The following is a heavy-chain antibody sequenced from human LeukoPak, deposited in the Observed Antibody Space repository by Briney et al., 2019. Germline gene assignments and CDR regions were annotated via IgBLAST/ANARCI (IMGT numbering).Heavy chain of an antibody. V-gene: IGHV4-39*01. CDR1: GDSVSSGTYY. CDR2: IYYSGST. CDR3: ASAGPVSGH. J-gene: IGHJ4*02. D-gene: IGHD3-10*01. Sequence: SETLSLTCTVSGDSVSSGTYYWAWIRQPPGKGLEWIGSIYYSGSTYYNPSLKSRVTIAVDTSKNQFSLKLSSVTAADTAVYYCASAGPVSGHWGQGTLVTVSS.